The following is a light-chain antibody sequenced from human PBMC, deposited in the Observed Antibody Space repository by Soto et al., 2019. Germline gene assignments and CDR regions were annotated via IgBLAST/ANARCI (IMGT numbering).Light chain of an antibody. CDR3: QQSYTTPQT. V-gene: IGKV3D-20*02. J-gene: IGKJ1*01. Sequence: EIVLTQSPGTLSLSPGERATLSCRASQSVSSRYLDWYQQEPGQAPRLLIYDASNRATGIPARFSGSGSGTDFTLTISSLQPEDFATYYCQQSYTTPQTFGQGGKVDIK. CDR1: QSVSSRY. CDR2: DAS.